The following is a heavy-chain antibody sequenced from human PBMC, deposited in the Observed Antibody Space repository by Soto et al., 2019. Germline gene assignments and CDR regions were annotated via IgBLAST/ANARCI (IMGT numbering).Heavy chain of an antibody. CDR2: ISGSGGST. CDR3: AKDPANRWYGLMDV. CDR1: GFTFSSYA. Sequence: PGGSLRLSCAASGFTFSSYAMSWVRQAPGKGLEWVSAISGSGGSTYYADSVKGRFTISRDNSKNTLYLQMNSLRAEDTAVYYCAKDPANRWYGLMDVWGKGTTVTVSS. D-gene: IGHD6-13*01. J-gene: IGHJ6*04. V-gene: IGHV3-23*01.